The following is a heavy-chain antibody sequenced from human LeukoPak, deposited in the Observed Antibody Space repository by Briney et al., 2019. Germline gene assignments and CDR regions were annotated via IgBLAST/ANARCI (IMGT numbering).Heavy chain of an antibody. D-gene: IGHD3-3*01. CDR3: AKDHYWSIDY. CDR1: GFTFTNYA. V-gene: IGHV3-23*01. CDR2: ISGGGGST. Sequence: GGSLRLSCAASGFTFTNYAMSWVRQAPGKGLEWVSGISGGGGSTYYADSVKGRFTISRDIAKNTLYLQMNSLRAEDTGVYYCAKDHYWSIDYWGRGTLVTVSS. J-gene: IGHJ4*02.